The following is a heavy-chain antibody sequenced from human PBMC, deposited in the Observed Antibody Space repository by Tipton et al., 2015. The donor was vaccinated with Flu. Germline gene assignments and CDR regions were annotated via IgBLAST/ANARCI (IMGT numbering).Heavy chain of an antibody. CDR3: ARRGGGYQYLYGMDV. V-gene: IGHV4-39*01. Sequence: TLSLTCTVSGDSINSSNFYWAWLRQPPGKGLEWIATFSYSRNTHYNPSLKSRVTISVDTSKNQFSLKLSSVTAADTAVYYCARRGGGYQYLYGMDVWGQGTTVTVSS. CDR1: GDSINSSNFY. D-gene: IGHD2-2*01. J-gene: IGHJ6*02. CDR2: FSYSRNT.